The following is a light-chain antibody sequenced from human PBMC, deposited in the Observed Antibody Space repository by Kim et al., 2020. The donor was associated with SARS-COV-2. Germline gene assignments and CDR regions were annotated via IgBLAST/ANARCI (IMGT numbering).Light chain of an antibody. Sequence: AWGQTVRITCQGDSLRSYYASWYQQKPGQAPVLVIYGKNNRPSGIPDRFSCSSSGNTASLTITGAQAEDEADYYCNSRDSSGNHLVFGGGTQLTVL. CDR2: GKN. V-gene: IGLV3-19*01. CDR1: SLRSYY. CDR3: NSRDSSGNHLV. J-gene: IGLJ2*01.